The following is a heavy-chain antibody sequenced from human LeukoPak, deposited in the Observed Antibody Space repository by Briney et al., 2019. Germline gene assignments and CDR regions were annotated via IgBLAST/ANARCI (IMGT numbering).Heavy chain of an antibody. CDR2: IYPGDSDT. D-gene: IGHD3-3*01. J-gene: IGHJ4*02. CDR3: ARRGGGYDFWSGYYIFDY. CDR1: GYSFTSYW. V-gene: IGHV5-51*01. Sequence: HGESLKISCKGSGYSFTSYWIGWVRQMPRKGLEWMGIIYPGDSDTRYSPSFQGQVTISADKSISTAYLQWSSLKASDTAVYYCARRGGGYDFWSGYYIFDYWGQGTLVTVSS.